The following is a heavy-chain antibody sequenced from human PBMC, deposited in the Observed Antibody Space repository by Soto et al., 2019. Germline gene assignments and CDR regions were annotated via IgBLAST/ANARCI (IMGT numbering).Heavy chain of an antibody. J-gene: IGHJ6*02. CDR1: GYTFTGYY. CDR3: ARDGGVVAALDV. Sequence: ASVKVSCKASGYTFTGYYMHWVRQAPGQGLEWMGWINPNSGGTNYAQKFQGRVTMTRDTSISTAYMELSRLRSGDTAVYYCARDGGVVAALDVWGQGTTVTVSS. V-gene: IGHV1-2*02. CDR2: INPNSGGT. D-gene: IGHD2-15*01.